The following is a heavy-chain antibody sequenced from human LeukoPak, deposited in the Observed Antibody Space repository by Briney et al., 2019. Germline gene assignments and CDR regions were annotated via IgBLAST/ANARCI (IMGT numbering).Heavy chain of an antibody. J-gene: IGHJ5*02. Sequence: SGPTLVNPTQTLTLTCTFSGFSLSTSGVGVGWIRQPPGKALEWLALIYWDDDKRYSPSLKSRLTITKDTSKNQVVLTMSNMDPVDTATYYCAHRPELLWFGESPYNWFDPWGQGTLVTVSS. CDR1: GFSLSTSGVG. CDR3: AHRPELLWFGESPYNWFDP. D-gene: IGHD3-10*01. V-gene: IGHV2-5*02. CDR2: IYWDDDK.